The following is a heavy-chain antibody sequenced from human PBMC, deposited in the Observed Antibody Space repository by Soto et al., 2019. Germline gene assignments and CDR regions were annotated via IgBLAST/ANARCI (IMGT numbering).Heavy chain of an antibody. Sequence: GGFLRLSCAASGFTFSSYARSWVRQAPGKGLEWVSAISGSGGSTYYADSVKGRFTISRDNSKNTLYLQMNSLRAEDTAVYYCAKAPSIGYCSGGSCYCDYWGQGTLVTVSS. CDR2: ISGSGGST. V-gene: IGHV3-23*01. D-gene: IGHD2-15*01. CDR3: AKAPSIGYCSGGSCYCDY. CDR1: GFTFSSYA. J-gene: IGHJ4*02.